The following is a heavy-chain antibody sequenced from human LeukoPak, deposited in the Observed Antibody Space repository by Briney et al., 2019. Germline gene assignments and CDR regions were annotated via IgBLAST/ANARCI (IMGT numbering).Heavy chain of an antibody. J-gene: IGHJ3*02. CDR2: IIPILGIA. V-gene: IGHV1-69*04. D-gene: IGHD6-13*01. CDR3: ARGKGSSWYTGAFDI. Sequence: SVKVSCKASGGTFSSYAISWVRQAPGQGLEWMGRIIPILGIANYAQKFQGRVTITADKSTSTAYMELSSLRSEDTAVYYCARGKGSSWYTGAFDIWGQGTMVTVSS. CDR1: GGTFSSYA.